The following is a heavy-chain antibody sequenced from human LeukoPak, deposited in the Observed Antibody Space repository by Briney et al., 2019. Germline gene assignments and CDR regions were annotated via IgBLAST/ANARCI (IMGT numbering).Heavy chain of an antibody. J-gene: IGHJ4*02. V-gene: IGHV3-23*01. CDR2: ISGSGGST. Sequence: GGSLRLSCAASGFTFSSYAMSWVRQAPGKGLEWVSAISGSGGSTYYADSVKGRFTISRDNSKNTLYLQMNSLRAEDTAVYYRAKDGWTYYYGSGFVPAHFDYWGQGTLVTVSS. CDR1: GFTFSSYA. D-gene: IGHD3-10*01. CDR3: AKDGWTYYYGSGFVPAHFDY.